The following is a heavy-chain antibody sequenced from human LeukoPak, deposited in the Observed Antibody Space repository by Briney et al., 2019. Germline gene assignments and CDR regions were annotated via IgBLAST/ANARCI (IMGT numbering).Heavy chain of an antibody. CDR1: GFTFSSYW. J-gene: IGHJ3*02. V-gene: IGHV3-74*01. Sequence: GGSLRLSCAASGFTFSSYWMHWVRQAPGKGLVWVSRINGVGATTDYADSVKGRFTISRDNAKNSLYLQMDSLRAEDTAVYYCARGGIITSYAFEIWGQGAMVTVSS. CDR3: ARGGIITSYAFEI. CDR2: INGVGATT. D-gene: IGHD1-26*01.